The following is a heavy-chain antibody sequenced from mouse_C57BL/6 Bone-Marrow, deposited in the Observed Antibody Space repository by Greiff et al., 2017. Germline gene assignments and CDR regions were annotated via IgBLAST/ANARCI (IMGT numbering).Heavy chain of an antibody. CDR3: ARRRLRPHWYFDV. CDR2: ISYSGST. J-gene: IGHJ1*03. Sequence: EVKLMESGPGLAKPSQTLSLTCSVTSYSITSDYWNWIRKFPGNKLEYMGYISYSGSTYYNPSLKSRISITRDTSKNQYYLQLNSVTTEDTATYYCARRRLRPHWYFDVWGTGTTVTVSS. CDR1: SYSITSDY. D-gene: IGHD2-2*01. V-gene: IGHV3-8*01.